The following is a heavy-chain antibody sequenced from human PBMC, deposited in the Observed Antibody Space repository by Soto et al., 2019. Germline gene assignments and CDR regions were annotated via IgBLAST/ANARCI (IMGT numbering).Heavy chain of an antibody. CDR2: ISYDGSNT. V-gene: IGHV3-30*03. Sequence: QVQLVESGGGVVQPGTSLRLSCAASGFPFTTYGMHWVREGPAKGLEWVAVISYDGSNTYYADSVKGRFTISRDNSKNTLYLQMNSLRPEDTALYYCVGGQYYFDYRGQGTLVTVSS. J-gene: IGHJ4*02. CDR3: VGGQYYFDY. D-gene: IGHD3-10*01. CDR1: GFPFTTYG.